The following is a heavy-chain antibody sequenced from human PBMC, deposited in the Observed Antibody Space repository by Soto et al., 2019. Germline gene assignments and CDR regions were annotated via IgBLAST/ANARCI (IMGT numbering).Heavy chain of an antibody. CDR1: GGSISSYY. V-gene: IGHV4-59*01. J-gene: IGHJ4*02. CDR2: IYYSGST. Sequence: QVQLQESGPGLVKPSETLSLTCTVSGGSISSYYWSWIRQPPGKGLEWIGYIYYSGSTNYNPSLKSRVTLSADTSKNQFSLRLSSVTTADTAVYYCARVGSSGWAPDYWGQGTLVTVSS. D-gene: IGHD6-19*01. CDR3: ARVGSSGWAPDY.